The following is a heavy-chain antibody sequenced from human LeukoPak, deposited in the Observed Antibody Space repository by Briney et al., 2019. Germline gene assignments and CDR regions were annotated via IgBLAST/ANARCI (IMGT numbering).Heavy chain of an antibody. CDR1: GFTFSSYA. CDR3: AKDTSIGRYCTNGVCSPFDY. V-gene: IGHV3-23*01. D-gene: IGHD2-8*01. Sequence: GGSLRLSCAGSGFTFSSYAMSWVRQAPGKGLELVSAISDTGATTSDAGSVKGRFTISRDNSRSTLYLQMNSLRAEDTALYYCAKDTSIGRYCTNGVCSPFDYWGQGALVTVSS. J-gene: IGHJ4*02. CDR2: ISDTGATT.